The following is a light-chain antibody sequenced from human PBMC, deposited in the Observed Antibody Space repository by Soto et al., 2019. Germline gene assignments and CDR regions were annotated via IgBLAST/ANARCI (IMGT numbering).Light chain of an antibody. CDR1: QSISSW. Sequence: DIQMKKSPSAPSASVGDRVTITCRASQSISSWLAWYQQKPGRAPRLLIYDASSLESGVPSRFSGSGYGTEFTLTISSLQPDDFATYYCQQYNTYSSLTFGGGTKVDIK. CDR2: DAS. CDR3: QQYNTYSSLT. J-gene: IGKJ4*01. V-gene: IGKV1-5*01.